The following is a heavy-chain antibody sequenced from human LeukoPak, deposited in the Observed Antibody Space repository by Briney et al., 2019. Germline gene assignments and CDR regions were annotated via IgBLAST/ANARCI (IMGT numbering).Heavy chain of an antibody. V-gene: IGHV3-21*01. CDR3: ARGGDSSWNFDY. J-gene: IGHJ4*02. D-gene: IGHD6-13*01. Sequence: GGSLRLSCAASGFTFSSYSITWVRQAPGKGLEWVSSIRSSSSYINYAESVKGRFTISRDNAKNSLYLQMNSLRAEDTAVYYCARGGDSSWNFDYWGQGTLVTVSS. CDR2: IRSSSSYI. CDR1: GFTFSSYS.